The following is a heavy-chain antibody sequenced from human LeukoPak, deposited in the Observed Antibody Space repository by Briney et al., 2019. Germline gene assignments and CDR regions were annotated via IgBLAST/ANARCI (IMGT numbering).Heavy chain of an antibody. V-gene: IGHV1-69*13. CDR2: IIPIFGTA. J-gene: IGHJ5*02. CDR3: ARGDCSSTSCQGGGKYNWFDP. CDR1: GGTFSSYA. D-gene: IGHD2-2*01. Sequence: ASVKVSCKASGGTFSSYAISWVRQAPGQGLEWMGGIIPIFGTANYAQKSQGRVTITADESTSTAYMELSSLRSEDTAVYYCARGDCSSTSCQGGGKYNWFDPWGQGTLVTVSS.